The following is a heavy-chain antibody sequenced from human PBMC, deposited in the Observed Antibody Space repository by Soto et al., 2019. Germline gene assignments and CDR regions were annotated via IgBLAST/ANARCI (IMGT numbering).Heavy chain of an antibody. J-gene: IGHJ4*02. CDR2: IYGGGGT. Sequence: EVQLVESGGGLVQPGGSLRLSCAASGFTVSNNYMNWARQAPGKGLEWVSVIYGGGGTNYADSVKGRFTISRDNSKNTLYLQMNSLRVEDTAVYYCAVGHSMDYGDYVPFGYWGQGTLVTVSS. CDR1: GFTVSNNY. V-gene: IGHV3-66*01. D-gene: IGHD4-17*01. CDR3: AVGHSMDYGDYVPFGY.